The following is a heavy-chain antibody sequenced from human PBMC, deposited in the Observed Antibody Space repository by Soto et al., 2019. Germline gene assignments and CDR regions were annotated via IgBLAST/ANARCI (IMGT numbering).Heavy chain of an antibody. CDR1: GFTFSSYI. Sequence: EVQLLESVGGLVQPGGSLRRSCASSGFTFSSYIMNWVRHAPGKGQEWVSYISSRSSTIYYADSVTGRFTISRDNAKNSLYRQMNSLRDEDTDVYYCARPEYSSAYDGMDVWGQGTTGTVSS. J-gene: IGHJ6*02. CDR3: ARPEYSSAYDGMDV. CDR2: ISSRSSTI. D-gene: IGHD6-6*01. V-gene: IGHV3-48*02.